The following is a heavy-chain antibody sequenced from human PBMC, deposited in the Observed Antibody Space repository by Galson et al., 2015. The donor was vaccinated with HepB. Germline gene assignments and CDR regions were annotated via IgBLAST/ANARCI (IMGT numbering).Heavy chain of an antibody. Sequence: SLRLSCAASGFTFSSYSMNWVRQAPGKGLEWVSYISSSSSTIYYADSVKGRFTISRDNAKNSLYLQMNSLRDEDTAVYYCARGDCSSTSCYEAITPPHYYYYGMDVWGQGTTVTVSS. CDR1: GFTFSSYS. CDR2: ISSSSSTI. V-gene: IGHV3-48*02. D-gene: IGHD2-2*01. J-gene: IGHJ6*02. CDR3: ARGDCSSTSCYEAITPPHYYYYGMDV.